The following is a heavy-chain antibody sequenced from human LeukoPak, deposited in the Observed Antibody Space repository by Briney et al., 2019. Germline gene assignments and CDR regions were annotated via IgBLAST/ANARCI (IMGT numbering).Heavy chain of an antibody. J-gene: IGHJ4*02. V-gene: IGHV4-4*07. CDR1: GVSISSYW. Sequence: SETLSLTCDVSGVSISSYWWSWVRKPAGKGLEWIGRIYTTGRTNYSPSFQSRVTMSIDMSKNHFSLTLRSVTAADTAVYYCARAGHTISAFHSDFWGQGAPVTVSS. CDR2: IYTTGRT. D-gene: IGHD3-16*01. CDR3: ARAGHTISAFHSDF.